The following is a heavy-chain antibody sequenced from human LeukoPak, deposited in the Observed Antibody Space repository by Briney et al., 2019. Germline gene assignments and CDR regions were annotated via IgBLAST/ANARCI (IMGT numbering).Heavy chain of an antibody. CDR3: ARGIEYMVPLDTFDL. CDR1: GDSINTGSHY. V-gene: IGHV4-61*02. CDR2: IFLSGST. J-gene: IGHJ3*01. Sequence: PSETLSLTCTVSGDSINTGSHYWNWIRQPAGKGLEWIGRIFLSGSTNYNPALNSRVTISIDRSKNQFSLRLNSVTAADTAVYYCARGIEYMVPLDTFDLWGQGTMVTVSS. D-gene: IGHD3-10*01.